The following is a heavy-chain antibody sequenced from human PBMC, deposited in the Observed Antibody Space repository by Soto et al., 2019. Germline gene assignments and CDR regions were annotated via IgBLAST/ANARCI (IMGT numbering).Heavy chain of an antibody. V-gene: IGHV3-30*15. Sequence: QEQLVESGGGVVQPGRSLRLSCTASGFTFRSHAMHWVRQAPGKGLEWVAVISYDGRNNYYADSVKGRFTISRDNSKNTLYLQVSSLTTEDTAVYYCARDRAGDILAISLAATPYFDSWGQGTLVTVSS. J-gene: IGHJ4*02. CDR2: ISYDGRNN. CDR1: GFTFRSHA. D-gene: IGHD2-15*01. CDR3: ARDRAGDILAISLAATPYFDS.